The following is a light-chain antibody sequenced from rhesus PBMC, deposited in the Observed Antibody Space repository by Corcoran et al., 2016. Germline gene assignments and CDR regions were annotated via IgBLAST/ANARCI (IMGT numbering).Light chain of an antibody. V-gene: IGKV1-22*01. CDR3: QQYSSSRT. J-gene: IGKJ1*01. CDR1: QSISSW. Sequence: DIQMTQSPSSLSASVGDTVTITCRASQSISSWLAWYQQKPGKSPKLLIYKASRLQSGVPSRFSGSGSGTDFPLTISSLQSEDFATYYCQQYSSSRTFGQGTKVEIK. CDR2: KAS.